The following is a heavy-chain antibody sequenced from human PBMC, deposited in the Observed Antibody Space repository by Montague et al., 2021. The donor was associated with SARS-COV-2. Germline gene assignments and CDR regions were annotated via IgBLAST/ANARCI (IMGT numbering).Heavy chain of an antibody. D-gene: IGHD5-12*01. CDR1: GGSISSSNYF. Sequence: SETLSLTCTVSGGSISSSNYFWGWIRQPPGKGLEWIGSIYFGGGTYYNPSLKSRVTISGDTSKRQFSLILKNVTAADTAVYYCALARGSGYCPLWGQGSLVIVSS. CDR3: ALARGSGYCPL. V-gene: IGHV4-39*07. J-gene: IGHJ4*02. CDR2: IYFGGGT.